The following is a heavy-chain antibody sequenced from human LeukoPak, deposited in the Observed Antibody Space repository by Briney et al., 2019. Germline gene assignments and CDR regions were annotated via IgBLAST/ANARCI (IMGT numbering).Heavy chain of an antibody. D-gene: IGHD6-13*01. CDR1: ECTFSNYW. CDR2: IDLDGSVK. V-gene: IGHV3-7*01. J-gene: IGHJ4*02. CDR3: AREVPGGSSWFDY. Sequence: PGGSLRLSCAASECTFSNYWLSWVRQAPGKGLEWVANIDLDGSVKNYVASVKGRFTISRDNAKNSLYLQMSSLRAEDTAVYYCAREVPGGSSWFDYWGQGTLVTVSS.